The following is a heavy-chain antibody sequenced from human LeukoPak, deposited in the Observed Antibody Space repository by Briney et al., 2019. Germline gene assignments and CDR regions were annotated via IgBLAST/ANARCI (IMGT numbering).Heavy chain of an antibody. J-gene: IGHJ4*02. CDR3: ARHAGVYSGGYLDY. D-gene: IGHD1-26*01. CDR2: IFYSGST. Sequence: SETLSLTCTVSGGSISNYYWSWIRQPPGKGQEWIGYIFYSGSTNYNPSLKSRVTMSVDTSMNQFSLKLSSVTAADTAVYYCARHAGVYSGGYLDYWGQGTQVTVSS. CDR1: GGSISNYY. V-gene: IGHV4-59*08.